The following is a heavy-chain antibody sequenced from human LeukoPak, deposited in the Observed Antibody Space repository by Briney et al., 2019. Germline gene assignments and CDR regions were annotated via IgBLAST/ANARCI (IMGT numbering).Heavy chain of an antibody. V-gene: IGHV3-9*01. CDR2: VSWNSGTT. Sequence: PGRSLRLSCAASGFTLDDYAMHWVRQAPGKGLEWVSGVSWNSGTTDYADSVKGRFTISRDNAKNSLYLQMNSLRAEDTALYYCAKDVAYNRGAFDVWGQGTMVIVSS. D-gene: IGHD1-14*01. CDR1: GFTLDDYA. J-gene: IGHJ3*01. CDR3: AKDVAYNRGAFDV.